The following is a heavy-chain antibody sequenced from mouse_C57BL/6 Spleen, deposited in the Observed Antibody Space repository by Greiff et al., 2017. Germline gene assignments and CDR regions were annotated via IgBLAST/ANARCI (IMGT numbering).Heavy chain of an antibody. D-gene: IGHD2-5*01. CDR2: INPYNGGT. CDR1: GYTFTDYY. V-gene: IGHV1-19*01. Sequence: VQLKESGPVLVKPGASVKMSCKASGYTFTDYYMNWVKQSHGKSLEWIGVINPYNGGTSYNQKFKGKATLPVDKSSSTAYMELNSLTSEDSAVDYCAILSNYVRDDACDYWGQGTSVTVSS. J-gene: IGHJ4*01. CDR3: AILSNYVRDDACDY.